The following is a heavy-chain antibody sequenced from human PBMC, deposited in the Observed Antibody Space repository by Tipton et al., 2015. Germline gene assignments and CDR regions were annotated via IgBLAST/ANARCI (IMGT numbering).Heavy chain of an antibody. Sequence: TLRLSCAVSGFPFSTYVINWVRLAPGKGLEWVSAIGGTSGSTYYTDSVRGRFIISGDKSSNTVYLHINSLRAEDSAAYYCAKDMGSSWGFDYWGQGTLVTVSS. D-gene: IGHD2-2*01. V-gene: IGHV3-23*01. CDR1: GFPFSTYV. J-gene: IGHJ4*02. CDR2: IGGTSGST. CDR3: AKDMGSSWGFDY.